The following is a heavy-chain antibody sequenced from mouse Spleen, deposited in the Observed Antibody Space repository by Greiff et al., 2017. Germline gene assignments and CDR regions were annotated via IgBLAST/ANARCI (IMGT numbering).Heavy chain of an antibody. J-gene: IGHJ4*01. CDR3: ARHEGTYYGNYGYAMDY. Sequence: QVQLKESGAELVKPGASVKLSCKASGYTFTEYTIHWVKQRSGQGLEWIGWFYPGSGSIKYNEKFKDKATLTADKSSSTVYMELSRLTSEDSAVYFCARHEGTYYGNYGYAMDYWGQGTSVTVSS. D-gene: IGHD2-10*01. CDR2: FYPGSGSI. V-gene: IGHV1-62-2*01. CDR1: GYTFTEYT.